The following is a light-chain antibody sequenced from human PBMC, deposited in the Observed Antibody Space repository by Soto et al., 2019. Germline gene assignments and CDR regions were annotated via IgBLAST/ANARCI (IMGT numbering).Light chain of an antibody. J-gene: IGKJ4*01. CDR3: QQANNFPLT. V-gene: IGKV1-12*01. Sequence: DIQMTQSPSSVSASVGDTVSITCRASQGINNWLAWYQQKPGKAPQVLIYAASSLQSGVPSRFSGSGFGTDFTLTITRLQPEDFATYFCQQANNFPLTFGGGTKIEIK. CDR2: AAS. CDR1: QGINNW.